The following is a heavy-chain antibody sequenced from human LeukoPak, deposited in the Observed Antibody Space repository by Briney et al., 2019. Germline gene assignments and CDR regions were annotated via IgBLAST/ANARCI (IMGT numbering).Heavy chain of an antibody. Sequence: SVKVSCKASGGTFSSYYISWVRQAPGQGLEWMGRIIPILGIANYAQKFQGRVTITADKSTRTAYMELSSLRSEDTAVYYCARETQVTMVRGGDEWYFDSCGERALVTASP. D-gene: IGHD3-10*01. J-gene: IGHJ4*02. CDR3: ARETQVTMVRGGDEWYFDS. V-gene: IGHV1-69*04. CDR2: IIPILGIA. CDR1: GGTFSSYY.